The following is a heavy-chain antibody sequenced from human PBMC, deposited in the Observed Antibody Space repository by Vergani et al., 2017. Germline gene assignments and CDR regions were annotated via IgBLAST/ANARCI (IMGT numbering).Heavy chain of an antibody. CDR2: IYSGGST. CDR1: GFTVSSHY. CDR3: ARAMAGMDIDAFDI. D-gene: IGHD6-19*01. V-gene: IGHV3-66*01. Sequence: EVQLVESGGGLVQPGGSLRLSCASSGFTVSSHYMSWVRPAPGKGLEWVSVIYSGGSTYYADSVKGRFTISRDNSKNTMYLQRNSLRAEDTAMYYCARAMAGMDIDAFDIWGQGTMVTVSS. J-gene: IGHJ3*02.